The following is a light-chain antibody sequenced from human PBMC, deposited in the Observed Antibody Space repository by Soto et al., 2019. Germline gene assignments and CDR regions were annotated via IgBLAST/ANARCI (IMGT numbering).Light chain of an antibody. Sequence: EIVMTQSPATLSVSPGERATLSCRASQSVNIYLAWYQQKPGQAPRLLIFGATYRATGIPARFSGSGSGTEFNLTISSLQPDDFATYYCQQYNSYSRTFGQGTKVDIK. J-gene: IGKJ1*01. CDR2: GAT. V-gene: IGKV3D-15*01. CDR3: QQYNSYSRT. CDR1: QSVNIY.